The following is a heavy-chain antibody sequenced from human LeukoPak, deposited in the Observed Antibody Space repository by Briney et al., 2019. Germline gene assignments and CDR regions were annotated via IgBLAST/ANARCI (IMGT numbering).Heavy chain of an antibody. Sequence: GGSLRLSCAASGFTFSSYWMSWVRQAPGKGLEWVANIKKDGSEKYYVDSVKGRFTISRDNAKNTLYLQMNSLRAEDTAVYYCAKDSYDFWSGYSDYWGQGTLVTVPS. CDR2: IKKDGSEK. CDR3: AKDSYDFWSGYSDY. V-gene: IGHV3-7*03. D-gene: IGHD3-3*01. CDR1: GFTFSSYW. J-gene: IGHJ4*02.